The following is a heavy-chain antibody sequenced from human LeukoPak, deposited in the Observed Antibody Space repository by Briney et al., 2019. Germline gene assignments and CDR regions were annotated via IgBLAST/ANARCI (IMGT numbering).Heavy chain of an antibody. CDR1: GGAISSSSSY. CDR3: ARDAYYYDSTGRFDP. J-gene: IGHJ5*02. Sequence: SETLSLTCTVSGGAISSSSSYWGWIRQPPGKGLEWIGSIYTSGSTNYNPSLKSRVTISVDTSKNQFSLKLSSVTAADTAVYYCARDAYYYDSTGRFDPWGQGTLVTVSS. CDR2: IYTSGST. V-gene: IGHV4-39*07. D-gene: IGHD3-22*01.